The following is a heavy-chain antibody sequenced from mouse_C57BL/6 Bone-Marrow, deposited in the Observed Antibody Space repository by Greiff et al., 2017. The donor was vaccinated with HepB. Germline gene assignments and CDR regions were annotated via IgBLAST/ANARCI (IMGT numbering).Heavy chain of an antibody. CDR1: GYTFTSYW. D-gene: IGHD2-10*02. Sequence: QVQLQQPGAELVKPGASVKLSCKASGYTFTSYWMHWVKQRPGQGLEWIGMIHTNSGSTNYNEKFKSKATLTVDKSSSTAYMQLSSLTSEDSAVYYCAIASMGLPHFDYWGQGTTLTVSS. CDR3: AIASMGLPHFDY. J-gene: IGHJ2*01. V-gene: IGHV1-64*01. CDR2: IHTNSGST.